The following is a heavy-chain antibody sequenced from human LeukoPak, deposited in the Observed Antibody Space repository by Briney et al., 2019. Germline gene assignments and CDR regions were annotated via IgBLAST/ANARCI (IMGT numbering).Heavy chain of an antibody. CDR1: GGSISSYY. J-gene: IGHJ4*02. CDR2: IYYSGST. V-gene: IGHV4-30-4*01. Sequence: SETLSLTCTVSGGSISSYYWSWIRQPPGKGLEWIGYIYYSGSTYYNPSLKSRVTISVDTSKNQFSLKLSSVTAADTAVYYCARARCSSTSCYTFDYWGQGTLVTVSS. CDR3: ARARCSSTSCYTFDY. D-gene: IGHD2-2*02.